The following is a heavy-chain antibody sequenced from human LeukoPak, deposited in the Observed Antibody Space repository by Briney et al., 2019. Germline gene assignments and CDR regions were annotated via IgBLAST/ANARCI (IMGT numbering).Heavy chain of an antibody. D-gene: IGHD4-17*01. V-gene: IGHV3-21*01. CDR3: ATDLG. CDR1: GFTFRSYT. Sequence: GGSLRLSCAASGFTFRSYTMNWVRQAPGKGLEWVSSISSSTAYIYYADSLRGRFTISRDNARNSLFLQMDSLRAEDTAVYYCATDLGWGQGTLVTVSS. CDR2: ISSSTAYI. J-gene: IGHJ4*02.